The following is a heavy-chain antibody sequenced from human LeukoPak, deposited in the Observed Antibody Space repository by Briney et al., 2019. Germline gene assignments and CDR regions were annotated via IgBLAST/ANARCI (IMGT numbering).Heavy chain of an antibody. CDR3: VKDRKQWLVYFDD. CDR1: GFIFSSSD. Sequence: GGSLRLSCVTSGFIFSSSDMHWVRQAPGTGLEWVAFIRNDGSDKYYVDSVEGRFTISRDNSKNTVYLHMNSLRADDTAVYYCVKDRKQWLVYFDDWGQGTLVTVSS. J-gene: IGHJ4*02. V-gene: IGHV3-30*02. CDR2: IRNDGSDK. D-gene: IGHD6-19*01.